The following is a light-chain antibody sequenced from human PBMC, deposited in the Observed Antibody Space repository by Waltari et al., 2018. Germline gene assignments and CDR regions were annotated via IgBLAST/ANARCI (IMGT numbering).Light chain of an antibody. J-gene: IGKJ1*01. CDR3: QHYVRLPAT. CDR2: GAC. CDR1: QSVRGA. Sequence: SCGGRQSVRGAVAWYQQKAGQAPRLLIYGACSRATCIPYMFSGSGSGTDFSLTISRLEPEDFAVYYCQHYVRLPATFGQGTKVEI. V-gene: IGKV3-20*01.